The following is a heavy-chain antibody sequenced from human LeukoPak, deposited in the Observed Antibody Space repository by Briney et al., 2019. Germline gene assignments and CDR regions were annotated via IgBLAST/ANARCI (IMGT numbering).Heavy chain of an antibody. CDR1: GYTFTSYG. V-gene: IGHV1-69*05. Sequence: GASVKVSCKASGYTFTSYGISWVRQAPGQGLEWMGGIIPIFGTANYAQKFQGRVTITTDESTSTAYMELSSLRSEDTAVYYCATCEYSSSHYYYYYYMDVWGKGTTVTVSS. CDR3: ATCEYSSSHYYYYYYMDV. D-gene: IGHD6-6*01. CDR2: IIPIFGTA. J-gene: IGHJ6*03.